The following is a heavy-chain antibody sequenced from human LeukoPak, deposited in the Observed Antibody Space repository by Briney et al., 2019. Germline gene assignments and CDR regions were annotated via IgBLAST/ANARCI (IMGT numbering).Heavy chain of an antibody. CDR3: ARLAPCGDNYGCGSHFNY. V-gene: IGHV4-59*12. D-gene: IGHD5-18*01. CDR2: IYYSGST. J-gene: IGHJ4*02. Sequence: SETLSLTCTVSGGSISSYYWNWIRQPPGKGLEWLGYIYYSGSTNYNPSLKSRVAISVDTSKNKFSLKLTSVTAPNTAVYNCARLAPCGDNYGCGSHFNYWGQGTLVTVSS. CDR1: GGSISSYY.